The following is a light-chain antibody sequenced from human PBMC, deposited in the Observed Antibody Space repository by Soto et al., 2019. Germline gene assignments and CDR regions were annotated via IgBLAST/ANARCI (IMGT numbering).Light chain of an antibody. J-gene: IGLJ7*01. Sequence: QAVVTQSPSASASLGPSVKFTCTLSSGHSSNAIAWHQQKPGKGPRYLMNVNSDGSHIKGDGIPDRFSGSSSGAERYLTISSLQSEDEADYYCQTWGTGIPVVFGGGTQLTVL. CDR1: SGHSSNA. CDR3: QTWGTGIPVV. V-gene: IGLV4-69*01. CDR2: VNSDGSH.